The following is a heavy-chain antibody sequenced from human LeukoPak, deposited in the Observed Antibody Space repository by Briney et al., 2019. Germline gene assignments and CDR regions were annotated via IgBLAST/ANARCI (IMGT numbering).Heavy chain of an antibody. D-gene: IGHD2-2*01. CDR1: GGSFSSYA. CDR2: IIPIFGTA. V-gene: IGHV1-69*05. Sequence: SVKVSCKASGGSFSSYAISWVRQAPGQGLEWMGGIIPIFGTANYAQKFQGRVMITTDESTSTAYMELSSLRSEDTAVYYCARWRCSSAATQHYFDYWGQGTLVTVSS. J-gene: IGHJ4*02. CDR3: ARWRCSSAATQHYFDY.